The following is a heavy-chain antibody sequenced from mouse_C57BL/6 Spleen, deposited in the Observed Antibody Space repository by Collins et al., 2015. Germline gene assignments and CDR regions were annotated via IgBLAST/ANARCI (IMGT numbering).Heavy chain of an antibody. D-gene: IGHD2-4*01. J-gene: IGHJ3*01. CDR3: ARDDYVPWFAY. V-gene: IGHV14-3*01. CDR2: IDPANGNT. Sequence: WIGRIDPANGNTKYAPKFQGKATITADTSSNTAYLQLSSLTSEDTAIYYCARDDYVPWFAYWGQGTLVTVSA.